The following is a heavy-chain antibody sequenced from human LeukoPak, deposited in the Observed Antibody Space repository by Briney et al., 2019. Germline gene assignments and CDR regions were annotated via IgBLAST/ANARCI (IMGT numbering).Heavy chain of an antibody. V-gene: IGHV3-48*03. J-gene: IGHJ3*01. CDR1: GFPFSRHE. Sequence: PGGSPRLSCGGSGFPFSRHEMNWVRQAPGKGLEWLSYISNGGDNIYYADPMKGRFTISRDNAKNSLFLQMYSLRAEDTAVYYCVRGGYCSSSICYSFNAFDVWGQGTTVTVSP. CDR2: ISNGGDNI. CDR3: VRGGYCSSSICYSFNAFDV. D-gene: IGHD2-2*01.